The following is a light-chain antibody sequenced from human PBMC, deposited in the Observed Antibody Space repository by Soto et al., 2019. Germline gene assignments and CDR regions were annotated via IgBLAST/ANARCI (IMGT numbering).Light chain of an antibody. J-gene: IGKJ4*01. Sequence: EVVVTQSPATVSVSPGEGVTLSCRATQTISNDLAWYQQKPGPAPRLLIYGASTRATGVPARFSGGGSGTEFTLTISSLQSEDFAFYYCQQNNKWPPVTFGGGTKVEIK. V-gene: IGKV3-15*01. CDR1: QTISND. CDR2: GAS. CDR3: QQNNKWPPVT.